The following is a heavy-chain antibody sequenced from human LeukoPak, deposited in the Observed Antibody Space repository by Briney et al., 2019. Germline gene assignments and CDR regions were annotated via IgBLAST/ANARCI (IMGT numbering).Heavy chain of an antibody. J-gene: IGHJ4*02. CDR1: GFTFSSYE. Sequence: GPLRLSCAASGFTFSSYEMNWVRQAPGKGLEWVSYISSSGSTIYYADSVKGRFTISRDNAKNSLYLQMNGLRAEDTAVYYCAREIFSSSSEGFDYWGQGTLVTVSS. CDR3: AREIFSSSSEGFDY. D-gene: IGHD6-6*01. CDR2: ISSSGSTI. V-gene: IGHV3-48*03.